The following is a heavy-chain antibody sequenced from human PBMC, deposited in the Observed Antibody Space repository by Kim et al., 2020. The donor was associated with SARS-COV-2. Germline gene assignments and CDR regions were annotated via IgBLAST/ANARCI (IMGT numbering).Heavy chain of an antibody. CDR3: AREMWRRAAAIYYYYYGMDV. J-gene: IGHJ6*01. CDR2: IYTSGST. CDR1: GGSISSYY. V-gene: IGHV4-4*07. Sequence: SETLSLTCTVSGGSISSYYWSWIRQPAGKGLEWIGRIYTSGSTNYNPSLKSRVTMSVDTSKNQFSLKLSSVTAADTAVYYCAREMWRRAAAIYYYYYGMDVWGGTPVTVSS. D-gene: IGHD6-13*01.